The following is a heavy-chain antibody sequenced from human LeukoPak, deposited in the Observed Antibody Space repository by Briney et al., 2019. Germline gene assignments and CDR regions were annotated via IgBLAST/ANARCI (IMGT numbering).Heavy chain of an antibody. CDR3: ARDLLTGDNC. CDR2: ILSDGSKE. D-gene: IGHD7-27*01. V-gene: IGHV3-33*01. CDR1: GFTFSSYG. Sequence: PGGSLRLSCAASGFTFSSYGMHWVRQAPGKGLEWVAVILSDGSKEFYTDSVKGRFTISRDNSKNTLYLQMNSLRAEDTAVYYCARDLLTGDNCWGQGTLVTVSS. J-gene: IGHJ4*02.